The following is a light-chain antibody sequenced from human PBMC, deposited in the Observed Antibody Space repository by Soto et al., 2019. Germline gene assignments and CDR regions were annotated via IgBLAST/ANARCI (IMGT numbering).Light chain of an antibody. CDR1: SSDVGAYTS. J-gene: IGLJ1*01. Sequence: QSALPQPASVSGSPGQSITISCTGTSSDVGAYTSVSWYQHHPDKAPKVMIYEVNKRPSGVPDRFSGSRSGTSASLAITGLQAEDEADYYCQSYDSSLSGSVFGTGTKVTVL. CDR2: EVN. CDR3: QSYDSSLSGSV. V-gene: IGLV2-14*01.